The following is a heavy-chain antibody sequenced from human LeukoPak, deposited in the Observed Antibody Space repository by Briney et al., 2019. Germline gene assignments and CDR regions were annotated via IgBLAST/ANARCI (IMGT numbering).Heavy chain of an antibody. CDR3: ARFESGSYYRRYYYYGMDV. CDR1: GGSFSGYY. V-gene: IGHV4-34*01. D-gene: IGHD1-26*01. Sequence: SEPLSLTCAVYGGSFSGYYWSWIRQPPGKGLEWIGEINHSGSTNYNPSLKSRVTISVDTSKNQFSLKLSSVTAADTAVYYCARFESGSYYRRYYYYGMDVWGQGTTVTVSS. J-gene: IGHJ6*02. CDR2: INHSGST.